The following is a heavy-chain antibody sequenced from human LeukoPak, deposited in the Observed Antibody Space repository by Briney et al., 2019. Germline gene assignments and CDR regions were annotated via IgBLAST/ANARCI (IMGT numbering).Heavy chain of an antibody. CDR2: INPNSGGT. J-gene: IGHJ4*02. V-gene: IGHV1-2*06. CDR1: GHTFTGYY. Sequence: ASVKVSRKASGHTFTGYYMHWVRQAPGQGLEWMGRINPNSGGTNYAQKFQGRVTMTRDTSISTAYMEVSRLKFDDTAVYYCARDGDYDTDFDYWGQGTLVTVSS. CDR3: ARDGDYDTDFDY. D-gene: IGHD4-17*01.